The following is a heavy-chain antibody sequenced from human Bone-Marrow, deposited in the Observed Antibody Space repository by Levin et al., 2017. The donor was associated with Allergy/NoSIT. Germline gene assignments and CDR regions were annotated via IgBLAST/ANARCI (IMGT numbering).Heavy chain of an antibody. J-gene: IGHJ6*01. CDR1: GFTVSSDS. CDR3: ARESVDDSSNPNYHYYYGFDV. CDR2: LKTNANT. D-gene: IGHD4-11*01. Sequence: GGSLRLSCAASGFTVSSDSLNWVRQAPGKGLEWISVLKTNANTFYADSVKGRFTISRDTSKNMVFFQMTSLRAEDTAVYYCARESVDDSSNPNYHYYYGFDVWGQGTTVTVSS. V-gene: IGHV3-66*01.